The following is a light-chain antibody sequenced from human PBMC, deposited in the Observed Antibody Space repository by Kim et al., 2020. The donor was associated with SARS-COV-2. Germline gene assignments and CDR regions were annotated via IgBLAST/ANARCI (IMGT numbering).Light chain of an antibody. CDR3: QQYGGLPLT. J-gene: IGKJ4*01. V-gene: IGKV3-20*01. CDR1: PSVASGTY. CDR2: GGS. Sequence: PGERATLACRARPSVASGTYLAWYQHKPGQAPRLLIYGGSTRATDLPDRFSGSGSGTDFTLTISRLEPEDFAVYYCQQYGGLPLTFGGGTKVDIK.